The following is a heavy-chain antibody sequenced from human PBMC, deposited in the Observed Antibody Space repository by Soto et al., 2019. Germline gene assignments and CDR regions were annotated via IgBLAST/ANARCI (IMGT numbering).Heavy chain of an antibody. CDR1: GFTFSSYG. J-gene: IGHJ6*02. Sequence: GGSLRLSCAASGFTFSSYGMHWVRQAPGKGLEWVAVISYDGSNKYYADSVKGRFTISRDNSKNTLYLQMNSLRAEDTAVYYCAKDGGYCSSTSCHHYYYYYGMDVWGQGTTVTDPS. V-gene: IGHV3-30*18. CDR2: ISYDGSNK. CDR3: AKDGGYCSSTSCHHYYYYYGMDV. D-gene: IGHD2-2*01.